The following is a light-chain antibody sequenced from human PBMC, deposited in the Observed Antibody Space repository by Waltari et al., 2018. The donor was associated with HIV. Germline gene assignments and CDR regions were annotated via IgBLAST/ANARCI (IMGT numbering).Light chain of an antibody. J-gene: IGLJ2*01. V-gene: IGLV1-40*03. CDR2: NNK. CDR1: SSHIGPGYD. Sequence: QSVLTQPPSLSGAPGQPITVSCSGTSSHIGPGYDVHWYQQLPGTAPKLLLYNNKNRPSGVPDRCSASKSDASASLAITGLQAADEGDYFCQSYDTSLSAWVFGGGTRLTVL. CDR3: QSYDTSLSAWV.